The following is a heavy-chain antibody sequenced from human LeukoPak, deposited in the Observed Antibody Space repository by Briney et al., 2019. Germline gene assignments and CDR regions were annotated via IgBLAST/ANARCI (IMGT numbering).Heavy chain of an antibody. CDR2: ISGSGGST. Sequence: GGSLRLSCEASGFTFSNYAMSWVRQAPGKGLEWVSAISGSGGSTYYADSVKGRFTISRDNSKNTLYLQMNSLRAEDTAVYYFAKLGGPSGYDSRDFDYWGQGTLVTVSS. D-gene: IGHD5-12*01. CDR1: GFTFSNYA. CDR3: AKLGGPSGYDSRDFDY. V-gene: IGHV3-23*01. J-gene: IGHJ4*02.